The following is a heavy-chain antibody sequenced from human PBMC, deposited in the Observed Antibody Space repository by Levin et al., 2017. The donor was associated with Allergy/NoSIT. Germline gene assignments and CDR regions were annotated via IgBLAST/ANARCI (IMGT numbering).Heavy chain of an antibody. V-gene: IGHV3-13*01. D-gene: IGHD6-13*01. CDR1: GFTFSSYD. CDR2: IGTAGDT. J-gene: IGHJ3*02. CDR3: ARGWPSLGYSSSWYNGDAFDI. Sequence: GGSLRLSCAASGFTFSSYDMHWVRQATGKGLEWVSAIGTAGDTYYPGSVKGRFTISRENAKNSLYLQMNSLRAGDTAVYYCARGWPSLGYSSSWYNGDAFDIWGQGTMVTVSS.